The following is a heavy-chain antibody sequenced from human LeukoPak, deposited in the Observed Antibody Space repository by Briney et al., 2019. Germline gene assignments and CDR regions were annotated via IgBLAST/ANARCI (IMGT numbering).Heavy chain of an antibody. CDR1: ADTFSNTYS. V-gene: IGHV3-23*01. Sequence: GGSLRLSCAASADTFSNTYSMNCVRQAPGKGPEGVSSISGRGRNTYYAYSVEGRFTISRDTSKNPLYLKMNSLRPEATAIYSCAKAGYCNGGTCYGNFAYWAQGTLATVSS. J-gene: IGHJ4*02. D-gene: IGHD2-15*01. CDR2: ISGRGRNT. CDR3: AKAGYCNGGTCYGNFAY.